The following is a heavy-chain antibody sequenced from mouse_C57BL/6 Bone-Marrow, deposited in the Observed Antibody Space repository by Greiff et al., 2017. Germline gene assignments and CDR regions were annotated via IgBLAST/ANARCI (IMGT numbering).Heavy chain of an antibody. CDR2: ISDGGSYT. J-gene: IGHJ3*01. Sequence: EVHLVESGGGLVKPGGSLKLSCAASGLTFSSYAMSWVRQTPEKRLEWVATISDGGSYTYYPDNVKGRFTISRDNAKNNLYLQMSHMKSEDTAMYYCARYRRGLRRGFAYWGQGTLVTVSA. D-gene: IGHD2-4*01. V-gene: IGHV5-4*01. CDR1: GLTFSSYA. CDR3: ARYRRGLRRGFAY.